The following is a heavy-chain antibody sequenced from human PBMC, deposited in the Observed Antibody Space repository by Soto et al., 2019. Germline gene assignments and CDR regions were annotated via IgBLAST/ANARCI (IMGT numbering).Heavy chain of an antibody. J-gene: IGHJ6*02. Sequence: SETLSLTCTVSGGSVSSGSYYWSWIRQPPGKGLEWIGYIYYSGSTNYNPSLKSRVTISVDTSKNQFSLKLSSVTAADTAVYYCARDLGLSRMGFRQLVQNYYYGMDVWGQGTTVTVS. CDR1: GGSVSSGSYY. CDR3: ARDLGLSRMGFRQLVQNYYYGMDV. D-gene: IGHD6-13*01. V-gene: IGHV4-61*01. CDR2: IYYSGST.